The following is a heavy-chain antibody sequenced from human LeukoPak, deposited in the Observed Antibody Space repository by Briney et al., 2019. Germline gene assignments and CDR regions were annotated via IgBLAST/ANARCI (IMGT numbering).Heavy chain of an antibody. CDR3: AHSRELLLDAFDI. CDR2: IYSGGST. Sequence: PGGSLRLSCAASGFTVSSNYMSWVRQAQEKGLEWDSVIYSGGSTYYADSVKGRFTISRDNAKNMLYLQMNSLRAEDTAVYYCAHSRELLLDAFDIWGQGTMVTVSS. V-gene: IGHV3-66*01. D-gene: IGHD1-26*01. CDR1: GFTVSSNY. J-gene: IGHJ3*02.